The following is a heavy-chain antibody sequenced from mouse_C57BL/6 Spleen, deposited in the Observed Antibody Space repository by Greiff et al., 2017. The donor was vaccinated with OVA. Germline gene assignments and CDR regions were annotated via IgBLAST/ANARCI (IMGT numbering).Heavy chain of an antibody. CDR2: IDPNSGGT. V-gene: IGHV1-72*01. J-gene: IGHJ4*01. Sequence: QVHVKQSGAELVKPGASVKLSCKASGYTFTSYWMHWVKQRPGRGLEWIGRIDPNSGGTKYNEKFKSKATLTVDKPSSTAYMQLSSLTSEDSAVYYCARFDDYDSYAMDYWGQGTSVTVSS. D-gene: IGHD2-4*01. CDR3: ARFDDYDSYAMDY. CDR1: GYTFTSYW.